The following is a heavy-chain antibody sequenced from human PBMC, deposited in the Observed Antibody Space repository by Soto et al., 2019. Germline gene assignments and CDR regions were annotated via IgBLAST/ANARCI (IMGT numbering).Heavy chain of an antibody. CDR2: IDYTGSG. J-gene: IGHJ6*02. Sequence: SETLSLTCTVSGGSVTSGYYYWTWIRQPPGKALEWIGYIDYTGSGNYIPSLRSRVTMSIDTSRNQFSLKLSSVTAADTAVYYCARLVPKGGGILTNCYYGVDVWGQGTTVTVSS. CDR1: GGSVTSGYYY. D-gene: IGHD2-15*01. CDR3: ARLVPKGGGILTNCYYGVDV. V-gene: IGHV4-61*01.